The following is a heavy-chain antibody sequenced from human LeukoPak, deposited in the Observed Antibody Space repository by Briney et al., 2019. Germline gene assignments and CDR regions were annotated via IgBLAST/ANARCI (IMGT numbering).Heavy chain of an antibody. D-gene: IGHD3-10*01. CDR3: AREAITIVREEPFDY. CDR2: IYYSGNT. Sequence: SETLSLTCTVSGVSISSSNSYWGWIRQPPGKGLEWIGSIYYSGNTYYNASLKSQVSISIDTSKNQFSLKMTSVTAADTAVYYCAREAITIVREEPFDYWGHGSLVTVSS. CDR1: GVSISSSNSY. V-gene: IGHV4-39*07. J-gene: IGHJ4*01.